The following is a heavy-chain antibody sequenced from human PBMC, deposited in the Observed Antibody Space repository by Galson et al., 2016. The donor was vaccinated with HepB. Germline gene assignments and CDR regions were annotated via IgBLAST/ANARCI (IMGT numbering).Heavy chain of an antibody. CDR1: GFNFNTHW. V-gene: IGHV5-51*01. D-gene: IGHD5-24*01. J-gene: IGHJ4*02. CDR2: IYPGDSDT. CDR3: ARAQALGFKTSHRDQ. Sequence: QSGAEVKKPGESLKISCRGSGFNFNTHWIAWVRQMPGKGLEWMGIIYPGDSDTRYGPSFRGQVTISADKSINTAYLQWSSLKASDTALYYCARAQALGFKTSHRDQWGQGTLVSVSS.